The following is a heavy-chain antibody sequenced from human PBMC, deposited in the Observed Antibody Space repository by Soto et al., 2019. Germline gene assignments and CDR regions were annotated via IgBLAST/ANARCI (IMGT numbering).Heavy chain of an antibody. J-gene: IGHJ6*02. Sequence: GGSLRLSCAASGFTFSSYGMHWVRQAPGKGLEWVAVISYDGSNKYYADSVKGRFTIPRDNSKNTLYLQMNSLRAEDTAVYYCAKVYGMDVWGQGTTVTVSS. CDR1: GFTFSSYG. CDR3: AKVYGMDV. V-gene: IGHV3-30*18. CDR2: ISYDGSNK.